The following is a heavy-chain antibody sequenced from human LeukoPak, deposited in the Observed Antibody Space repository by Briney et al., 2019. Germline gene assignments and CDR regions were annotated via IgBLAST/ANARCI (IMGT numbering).Heavy chain of an antibody. CDR2: ISAYNGNT. CDR1: GYTFTSYG. V-gene: IGHV1-18*01. CDR3: ARRWYSSSWSYYYYYMDV. J-gene: IGHJ6*03. Sequence: ASVKVSCKASGYTFTSYGISWVRQAPGQGLEWMGWISAYNGNTNYAQKLQGRVTMTTDTSTSTAYMELRSLRSDDTAVYYCARRWYSSSWSYYYYYMDVWGKGTTVTVSS. D-gene: IGHD6-13*01.